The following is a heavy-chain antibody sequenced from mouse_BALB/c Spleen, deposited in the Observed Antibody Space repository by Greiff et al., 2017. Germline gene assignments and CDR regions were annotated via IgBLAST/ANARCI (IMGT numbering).Heavy chain of an antibody. J-gene: IGHJ3*01. CDR3: AIYYYGEAWFAY. V-gene: IGHV2-9*02. Sequence: VHLVESGPGLVAPSQSLSITCTVSGFSLTSYGVHWVRQPPGKGLEWLGVIWAGGSTNYNSALMSRLSISKDNSKSQVFLKMNSLQTDDTAMYYCAIYYYGEAWFAYWGQGTLVTVSA. CDR1: GFSLTSYG. CDR2: IWAGGST. D-gene: IGHD1-1*01.